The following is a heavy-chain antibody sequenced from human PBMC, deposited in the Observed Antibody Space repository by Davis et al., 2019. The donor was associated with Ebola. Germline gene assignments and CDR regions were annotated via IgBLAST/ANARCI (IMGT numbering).Heavy chain of an antibody. CDR2: VYYNGGT. Sequence: MLSETLSLTCTVSGGSISSYYWSWIRQPPGKGLEWIGYVYYNGGTNYNPSLKSRVTISVDTSKNQFSLKLSSVTEADTAVYYCARGGRGYSANFDYWGQGTLVTVSS. V-gene: IGHV4-59*01. J-gene: IGHJ4*02. CDR1: GGSISSYY. D-gene: IGHD5-12*01. CDR3: ARGGRGYSANFDY.